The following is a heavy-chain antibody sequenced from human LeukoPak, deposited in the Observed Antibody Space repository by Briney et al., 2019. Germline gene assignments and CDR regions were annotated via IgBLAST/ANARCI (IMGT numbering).Heavy chain of an antibody. CDR2: ISGSGGST. J-gene: IGHJ4*02. CDR3: AKDSGRLRSRLGYFDY. Sequence: PGGSLRLSCAASGFTFSSYAMSWVRQAPGKGLEWVSAISGSGGSTYYADSVKGRFTISRDNSKNTLYLQMNSLRAEDTAVYYCAKDSGRLRSRLGYFDYWGQGTLVTVSS. D-gene: IGHD3-3*01. CDR1: GFTFSSYA. V-gene: IGHV3-23*01.